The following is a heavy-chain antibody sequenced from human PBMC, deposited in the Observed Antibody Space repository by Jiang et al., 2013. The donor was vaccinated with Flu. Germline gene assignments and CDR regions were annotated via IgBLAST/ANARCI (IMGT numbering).Heavy chain of an antibody. D-gene: IGHD6-19*01. J-gene: IGHJ4*02. Sequence: FQGQVTISADKSVSTAYLQWSSLKASDTAMYYCARHIAVAGTAFFDYWGQGTLVTVSS. V-gene: IGHV5-51*01. CDR3: ARHIAVAGTAFFDY.